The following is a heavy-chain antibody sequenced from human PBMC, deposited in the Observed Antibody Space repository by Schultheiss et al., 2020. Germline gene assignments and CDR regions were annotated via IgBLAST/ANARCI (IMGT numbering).Heavy chain of an antibody. D-gene: IGHD2-15*01. Sequence: SETLSLTCAVYGGSFSGYYWSWIRQPPGKGLEWIGYIYYSGSTNFNPSLKSRVTISVDTSKNQFSLKLSSVTAADTAVYYCARRDCSGGSCYRGKVPPDYWGQGTLVTVSS. V-gene: IGHV4-59*08. J-gene: IGHJ4*02. CDR2: IYYSGST. CDR3: ARRDCSGGSCYRGKVPPDY. CDR1: GGSFSGYY.